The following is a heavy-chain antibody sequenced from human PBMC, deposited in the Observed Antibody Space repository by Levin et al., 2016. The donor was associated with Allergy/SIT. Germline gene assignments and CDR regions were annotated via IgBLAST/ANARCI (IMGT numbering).Heavy chain of an antibody. CDR1: GGSFSGYY. V-gene: IGHV4-59*01. D-gene: IGHD3-10*01. CDR2: IYYSGST. J-gene: IGHJ5*02. CDR3: ARERPEGHYGFGELLYGNWFDP. Sequence: SETLSLTCAVYGGSFSGYYWSWIRQPPGKGLEWIGYIYYSGSTNYNPSLKSRVTISVDTSKNQFSLKLSSVTAADTAVYYCARERPEGHYGFGELLYGNWFDPWGQGTLVTVSS.